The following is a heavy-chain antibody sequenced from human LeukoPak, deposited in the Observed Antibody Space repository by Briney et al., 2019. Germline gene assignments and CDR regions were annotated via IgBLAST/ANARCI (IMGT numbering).Heavy chain of an antibody. CDR1: GGSISSYY. CDR2: IYYSGST. CDR3: ASSGVDSSGYLNWYFDL. J-gene: IGHJ2*01. V-gene: IGHV4-59*01. Sequence: PSETLSLTCTVSGGSISSYYWSWIRQPPGKGLEWIGYIYYSGSTNYNPSLKSRVTISVDTSKNQFSLKLSSVTAADTAVYYCASSGVDSSGYLNWYFDLWGRGTLVTVSS. D-gene: IGHD3-22*01.